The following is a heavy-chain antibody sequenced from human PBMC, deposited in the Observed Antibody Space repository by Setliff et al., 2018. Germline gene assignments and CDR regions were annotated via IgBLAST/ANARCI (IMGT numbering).Heavy chain of an antibody. CDR3: ARVESMVRGKNILRHFDS. J-gene: IGHJ4*02. D-gene: IGHD3-10*01. CDR1: GYTFSNYG. V-gene: IGHV1-18*01. Sequence: ASVKVSCKASGYTFSNYGVTWVRQAPGQGLEWMGWVTIYNGNTKYAQNLQGRLTLTTDISTSTAYMELGSLTTDDTAVYYCARVESMVRGKNILRHFDSWGQGTQVTVSS. CDR2: VTIYNGNT.